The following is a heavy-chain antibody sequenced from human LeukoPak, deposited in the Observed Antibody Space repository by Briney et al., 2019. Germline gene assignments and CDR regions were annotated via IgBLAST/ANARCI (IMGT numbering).Heavy chain of an antibody. V-gene: IGHV4-61*03. CDR2: ISYSGST. D-gene: IGHD5-12*01. J-gene: IGHJ4*02. CDR3: ARQNSGYDLGPFAY. Sequence: SGPALVKPTQTLTLTCTFSGFSLSTSGMCVSWIRQPPGKGLEWIAYISYSGSTNYNPSLRSRVTISLDTSKNHFSLKLSSVTAADTAVYYCARQNSGYDLGPFAYWGQGILVIVSS. CDR1: GFSLSTSGMC.